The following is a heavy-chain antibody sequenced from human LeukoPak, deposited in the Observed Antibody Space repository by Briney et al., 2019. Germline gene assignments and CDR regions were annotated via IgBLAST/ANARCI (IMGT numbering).Heavy chain of an antibody. CDR3: ASDLSGGSLNY. Sequence: GGSLRLSCEASGFSFSNYAMHWVRQAPGKGLEWVAVIWNSGRNKYYADSVKGRFTISRDNSEDTMYLQMNNLRAEDTSVYYCASDLSGGSLNYWGQGTLVTVAS. J-gene: IGHJ4*02. D-gene: IGHD2-15*01. CDR1: GFSFSNYA. V-gene: IGHV3-33*01. CDR2: IWNSGRNK.